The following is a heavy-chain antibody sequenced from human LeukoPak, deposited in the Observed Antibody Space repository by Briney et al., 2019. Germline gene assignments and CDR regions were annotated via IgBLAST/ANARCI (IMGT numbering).Heavy chain of an antibody. J-gene: IGHJ6*03. CDR1: GYTFTSYY. CDR2: INPSVGST. CDR3: ATRAADVPTRPAYYYYYMDV. V-gene: IGHV1-46*01. D-gene: IGHD6-6*01. Sequence: GASVKVSCKASGYTFTSYYMHWVRQAPGQGLEWMGIINPSVGSTSYAQKFQGRVSMTRDMSTSTVYMELSSLRSEDTAVYYCATRAADVPTRPAYYYYYMDVWGKGTTVTVSS.